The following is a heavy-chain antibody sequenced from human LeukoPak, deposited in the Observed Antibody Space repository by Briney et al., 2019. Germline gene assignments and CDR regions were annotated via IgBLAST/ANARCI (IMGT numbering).Heavy chain of an antibody. Sequence: PGGSLRLSCAASGFTFSSYWMHWVRQAPGKGLVWVSRINTDGSSTSYADSVKGRFTISRDNAKNTLYLQMNSLRAEDTAVYYCARSEWGLLGDYWGQGTLVTVSS. CDR3: ARSEWGLLGDY. CDR2: INTDGSST. V-gene: IGHV3-74*01. J-gene: IGHJ4*02. D-gene: IGHD1-26*01. CDR1: GFTFSSYW.